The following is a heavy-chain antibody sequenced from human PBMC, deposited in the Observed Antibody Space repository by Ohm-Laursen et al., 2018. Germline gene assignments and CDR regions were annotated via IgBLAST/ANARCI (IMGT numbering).Heavy chain of an antibody. J-gene: IGHJ4*02. Sequence: TQTLTLTCTFSGFSLSTSGMCVSWIRQPPGKALEWLARIDWDDDKYYRTSLKTRLTISKDTSKNQVVLIMTNMDPVDTATYYCARVDILTGYYYYWGQGTLVAVSS. CDR1: GFSLSTSGMC. D-gene: IGHD3-9*01. CDR2: IDWDDDK. V-gene: IGHV2-70*11. CDR3: ARVDILTGYYYY.